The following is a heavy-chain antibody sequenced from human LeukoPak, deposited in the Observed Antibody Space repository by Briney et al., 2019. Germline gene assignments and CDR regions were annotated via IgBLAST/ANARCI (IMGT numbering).Heavy chain of an antibody. CDR2: ISGSGATT. CDR3: ATSGSGWYRFDY. V-gene: IGHV3-23*01. D-gene: IGHD6-19*01. J-gene: IGHJ4*02. Sequence: GGSLRLSCAASGFTFSSYAMSWVRQGPGKGLEWVSAISGSGATTYYADSVRGRFSISRDISKNTLYLQMNSLRVEDTAVYYCATSGSGWYRFDYWGQGTLVSVSS. CDR1: GFTFSSYA.